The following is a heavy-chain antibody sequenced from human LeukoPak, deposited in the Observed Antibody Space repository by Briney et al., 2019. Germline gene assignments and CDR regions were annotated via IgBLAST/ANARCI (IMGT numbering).Heavy chain of an antibody. CDR1: GFTFRNHW. D-gene: IGHD3-22*01. CDR2: IKQDGREN. V-gene: IGHV3-7*01. CDR3: ARDLYYYDSSGYFDY. Sequence: GGSLRLSCAASGFTFRNHWMSWVRQAPGKGLERVANIKQDGRENYYVDSVKGRFTISRDNAKNSLYLQMKSLRAEDTAVYYCARDLYYYDSSGYFDYWGRGHLVPVSS. J-gene: IGHJ4*02.